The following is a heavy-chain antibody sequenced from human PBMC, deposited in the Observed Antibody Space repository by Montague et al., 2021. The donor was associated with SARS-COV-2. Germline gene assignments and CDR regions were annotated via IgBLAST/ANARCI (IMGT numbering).Heavy chain of an antibody. D-gene: IGHD2-15*01. J-gene: IGHJ6*02. CDR1: GGSFSRYY. V-gene: IGHV4-59*12. CDR2: VSYTGST. CDR3: ARFRIWYHLDGIDV. Sequence: SETLSLTCTVSGGSFSRYYWTWIRQTPGKGLEWIGYVSYTGSTNYNPSLQSRVSMLVDSSKSQFSLGLSPVTAADTAIYYCARFRIWYHLDGIDVWGQGTTVIVSS.